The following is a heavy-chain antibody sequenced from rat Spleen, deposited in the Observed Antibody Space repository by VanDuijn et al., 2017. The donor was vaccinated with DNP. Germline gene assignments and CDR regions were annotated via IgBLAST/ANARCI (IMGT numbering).Heavy chain of an antibody. Sequence: EVQLVESGGDLVQPGRSLKLSCAASGFTFSNYDMAWVRQAPTKGLEWVASISPSGGSTYYRDSVKGRFTVSRDNAKSSLYLQMDSLRSEDTATYYCASRTYYGSHWGQGVMVTVSS. J-gene: IGHJ2*01. CDR2: ISPSGGST. V-gene: IGHV5-25*01. CDR1: GFTFSNYD. CDR3: ASRTYYGSH. D-gene: IGHD1-9*01.